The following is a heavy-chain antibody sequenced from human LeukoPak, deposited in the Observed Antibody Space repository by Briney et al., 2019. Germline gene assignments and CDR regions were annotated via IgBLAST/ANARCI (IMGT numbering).Heavy chain of an antibody. CDR2: ISSSSSYI. Sequence: PGGSLRLSCAASGFTFSSYSMNWVRQAPGKGLEWVSSISSSSSYIYYADSVKGRFTIPRDNAKNSLYLQMNSLRAEDTAVYYCARQHPYDFWSGYGGQGTLVTVSS. J-gene: IGHJ4*02. CDR1: GFTFSSYS. V-gene: IGHV3-21*01. CDR3: ARQHPYDFWSGY. D-gene: IGHD3-3*01.